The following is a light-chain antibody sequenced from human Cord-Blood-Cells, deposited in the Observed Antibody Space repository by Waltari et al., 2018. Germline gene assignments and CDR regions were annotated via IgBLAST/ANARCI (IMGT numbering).Light chain of an antibody. CDR1: QSISSY. V-gene: IGKV1-39*01. CDR2: AAS. J-gene: IGKJ2*01. Sequence: DIQMTQYPSPLSASVGDSVTITCRASQSISSYLNWYQQKPGKAPKLLIYAASSLQSGVPSRFSGSGSGTDFTLTISSLQPEDFATYYCQQSYSTPYTFGQGTKLEIK. CDR3: QQSYSTPYT.